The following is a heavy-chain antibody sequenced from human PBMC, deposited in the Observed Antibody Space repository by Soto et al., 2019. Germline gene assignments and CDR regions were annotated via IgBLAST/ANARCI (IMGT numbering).Heavy chain of an antibody. V-gene: IGHV1-18*01. J-gene: IGHJ4*02. CDR2: MSADNGHT. CDR3: ARDRAYSTSSTHFDY. Sequence: QVHLVQSGAEVKKPGASVNVSCKASGYTFTAYGISWVRQAPGQGLEWMGWMSADNGHTSYAQRFQGRVTMTRDTSTSIAYMELRSLESDDTAVYFCARDRAYSTSSTHFDYWGQGTLVTVSS. CDR1: GYTFTAYG. D-gene: IGHD6-6*01.